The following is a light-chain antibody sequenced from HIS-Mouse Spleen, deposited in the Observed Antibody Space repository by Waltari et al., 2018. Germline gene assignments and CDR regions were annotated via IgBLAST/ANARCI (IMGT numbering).Light chain of an antibody. Sequence: SYELKQPPSVSVSPGQTARITCSGDALPKKYAYWYQRKSGQAPVLVIYEDSKRPSGIQDRFSGSSSGTMATLTISGAQVEDEADYYCYSTDSSGNHRVFGGGTKLTVL. CDR1: ALPKKY. CDR2: EDS. J-gene: IGLJ2*01. V-gene: IGLV3-10*01. CDR3: YSTDSSGNHRV.